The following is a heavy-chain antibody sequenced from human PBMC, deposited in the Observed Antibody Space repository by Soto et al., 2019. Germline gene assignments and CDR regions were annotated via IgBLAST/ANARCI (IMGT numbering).Heavy chain of an antibody. CDR2: IYYSGST. CDR1: GGSISSYY. D-gene: IGHD5-12*01. Sequence: SETLSLTCTVSGGSISSYYWRWIRQPPGKGLEWIGYIYYSGSTNYNPSLKSRVTISVDTSKNQFSLKLSSVTAADTAVYYCASHTSGYVEPLFDYWGQGTLVTVSS. CDR3: ASHTSGYVEPLFDY. J-gene: IGHJ4*02. V-gene: IGHV4-59*01.